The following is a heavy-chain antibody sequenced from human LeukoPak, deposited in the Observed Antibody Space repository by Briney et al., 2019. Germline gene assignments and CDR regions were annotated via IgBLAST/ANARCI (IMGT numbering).Heavy chain of an antibody. Sequence: RAGGSLRLSCAASGFTFSSYWMNWVRQAPGKGLEWVANIKQNGNEKYYVDSVKGRFTISRDNAKNSLYLQMNSLRAEDTALYYCALAIRDYRDNAFDIWGQGTMVTVSS. D-gene: IGHD4-11*01. J-gene: IGHJ3*02. CDR1: GFTFSSYW. CDR3: ALAIRDYRDNAFDI. CDR2: IKQNGNEK. V-gene: IGHV3-7*03.